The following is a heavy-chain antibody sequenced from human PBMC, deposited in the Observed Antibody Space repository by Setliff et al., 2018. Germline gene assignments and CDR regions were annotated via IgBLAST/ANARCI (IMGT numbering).Heavy chain of an antibody. Sequence: GGSLRLSCAASGFTFSSLWMSWVRQAPGKGPEWVANINQDGSAKFYVDSVKGRFTISRDTSKNTLYLQMDSLRTEDTAVYYCAKSSVASTFYYFYYMDVWGKGTTVTVSS. CDR1: GFTFSSLW. CDR3: AKSSVASTFYYFYYMDV. D-gene: IGHD6-19*01. CDR2: INQDGSAK. J-gene: IGHJ6*03. V-gene: IGHV3-7*01.